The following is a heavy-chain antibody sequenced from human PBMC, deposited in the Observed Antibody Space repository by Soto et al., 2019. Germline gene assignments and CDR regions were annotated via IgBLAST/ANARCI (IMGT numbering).Heavy chain of an antibody. CDR2: IWYDGSNK. Sequence: GGSLRLSYAASGFTFSGYGMHWVRQAPGKGLEWVAVIWYDGSNKYYADSVKGRFTISRDNSKNTLYLQMNSLRAEDTAVYYCARDDYDILTGYANGLDYWGQGTLVTVSS. D-gene: IGHD3-9*01. V-gene: IGHV3-33*01. CDR1: GFTFSGYG. J-gene: IGHJ4*02. CDR3: ARDDYDILTGYANGLDY.